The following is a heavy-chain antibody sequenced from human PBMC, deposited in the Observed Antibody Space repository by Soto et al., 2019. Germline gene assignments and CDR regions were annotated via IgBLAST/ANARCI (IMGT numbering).Heavy chain of an antibody. J-gene: IGHJ4*02. D-gene: IGHD4-17*01. V-gene: IGHV3-21*01. CDR3: ASSGLRYYYFDY. Sequence: VQLVESGGGLVQPGGSLRLSCAASGFTFNSYTMNWVRQAPGKGLEWVSAISSTNNYKYYADSVKGRFTISRDYAKNALYLKMNSLRAEDKAVYFCASSGLRYYYFDYWGQGSLVTVSS. CDR2: ISSTNNYK. CDR1: GFTFNSYT.